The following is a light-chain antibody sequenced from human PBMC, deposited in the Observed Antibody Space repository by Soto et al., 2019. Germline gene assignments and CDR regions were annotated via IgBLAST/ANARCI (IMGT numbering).Light chain of an antibody. CDR3: SSYRSSSHVV. V-gene: IGLV2-14*01. Sequence: QSVLTQPASVSGSPGQSITISCTGTSSDVGGYNYVSWYQQHPGKAPKLMIYDVSNRPSGVSNRFSGSKSGNTASLTISGLQAEDEADYYCSSYRSSSHVVFGGGTKVTVL. CDR1: SSDVGGYNY. J-gene: IGLJ2*01. CDR2: DVS.